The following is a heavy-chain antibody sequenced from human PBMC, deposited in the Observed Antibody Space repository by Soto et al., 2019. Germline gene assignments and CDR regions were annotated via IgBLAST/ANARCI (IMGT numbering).Heavy chain of an antibody. Sequence: EVQLVESGGGLVRPGGSVRLSCAASGFAVGSNYMSWVRQAPGKGLEWVSLIYIGGGTHYADSVKGRFTISRDNSKNTLYLQMNSLRAEDTAVYHCTREFCNSSSCYANWIDPWGQGTLVTVSS. CDR2: IYIGGGT. D-gene: IGHD2-2*01. V-gene: IGHV3-66*01. CDR3: TREFCNSSSCYANWIDP. J-gene: IGHJ5*02. CDR1: GFAVGSNY.